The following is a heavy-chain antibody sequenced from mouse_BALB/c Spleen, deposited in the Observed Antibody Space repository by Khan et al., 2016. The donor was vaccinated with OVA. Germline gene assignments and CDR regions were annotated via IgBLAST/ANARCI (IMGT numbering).Heavy chain of an antibody. V-gene: IGHV14-3*02. CDR2: TDPANGNT. CDR3: RISTINA. CDR1: GYNIKDIY. Sequence: IQLVQSGAELVKPAASLKLSCTASGYNIKDIYIHWVKQRPEKGLERIRRTDPANGNTKYDPKFQGKATITADTSSNTAYLQLSSLTSEHTAVYYCRISTINAWGQGTTLTVSS. J-gene: IGHJ2*01.